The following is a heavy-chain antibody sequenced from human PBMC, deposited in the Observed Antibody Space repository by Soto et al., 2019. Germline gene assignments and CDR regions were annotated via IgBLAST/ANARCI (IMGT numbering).Heavy chain of an antibody. V-gene: IGHV1-18*04. CDR2: ISAYNGNT. CDR1: GYTFTSYG. Sequence: ASVKVSCKASGYTFTSYGISWVRQAPGQGLEWMGWISAYNGNTNYAQKLQGRVTMTTDTSTSTAYMELRSLRSDDTAVYYCARAMVVAASSWIVNWFDPWGQGTLVTVSS. D-gene: IGHD2-15*01. J-gene: IGHJ5*02. CDR3: ARAMVVAASSWIVNWFDP.